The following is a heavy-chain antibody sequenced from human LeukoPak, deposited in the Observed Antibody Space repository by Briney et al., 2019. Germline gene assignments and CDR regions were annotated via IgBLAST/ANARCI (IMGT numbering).Heavy chain of an antibody. D-gene: IGHD3-22*01. CDR3: ARDTEYYYDSSGPPTADY. J-gene: IGHJ4*02. Sequence: ASVKVSCKASGYTFTSYYMHWVRQAPGQGLEWMGIINPSGGSTSYAQEFQGRVTMTRDTSTSTVYMELSSLRSEDTAVYYCARDTEYYYDSSGPPTADYWGQGTLVTVSS. CDR2: INPSGGST. V-gene: IGHV1-46*01. CDR1: GYTFTSYY.